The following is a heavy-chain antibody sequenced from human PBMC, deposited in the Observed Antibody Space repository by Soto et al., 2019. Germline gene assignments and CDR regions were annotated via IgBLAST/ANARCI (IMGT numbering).Heavy chain of an antibody. V-gene: IGHV3-73*01. CDR1: GFTFSGSA. J-gene: IGHJ3*02. Sequence: PGGSLRLSCAASGFTFSGSAMHWVRQASGKGLEWVGRIRSKANSYATAYAASVKGRFTISRDDSKNTAYLQMNSLKTEDTAVYYCTGQYLRYFDFDAFDIWGQGTMVTVSS. CDR2: IRSKANSYAT. D-gene: IGHD3-9*01. CDR3: TGQYLRYFDFDAFDI.